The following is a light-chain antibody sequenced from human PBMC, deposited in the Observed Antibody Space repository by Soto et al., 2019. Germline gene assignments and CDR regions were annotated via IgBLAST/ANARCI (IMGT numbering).Light chain of an antibody. CDR1: RSVSNF. V-gene: IGKV3-11*01. Sequence: EIVLTQSPATLSLSPGERASLSCRASRSVSNFLAWYQQKPGQAPRLLIYNVSNRATGIPARFSGSGSGTDFTLTISSLKPDDFAVYYCQQRSNWPPMYTFGQGTKLEIK. CDR2: NVS. CDR3: QQRSNWPPMYT. J-gene: IGKJ2*01.